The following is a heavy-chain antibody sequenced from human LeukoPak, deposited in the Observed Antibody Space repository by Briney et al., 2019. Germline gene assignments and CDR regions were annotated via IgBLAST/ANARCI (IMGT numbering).Heavy chain of an antibody. Sequence: GGSLRLSCAAPGFTFSSYAMHWVRQAPGKGLEWVAVISYDGSNKYYADSVKGRFTISRDNSKNTLYLQMDSLRAEDTAVYYCARDGNVVVTAILWLATDWGQGTLVTVSS. CDR1: GFTFSSYA. CDR3: ARDGNVVVTAILWLATD. J-gene: IGHJ4*02. V-gene: IGHV3-30-3*01. D-gene: IGHD2-21*02. CDR2: ISYDGSNK.